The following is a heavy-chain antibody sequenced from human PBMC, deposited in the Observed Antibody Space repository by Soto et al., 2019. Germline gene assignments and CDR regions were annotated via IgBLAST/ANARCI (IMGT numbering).Heavy chain of an antibody. V-gene: IGHV1-69*13. CDR2: IIPIFGTA. D-gene: IGHD6-13*01. CDR3: ARWGYSSSWYPYFDY. Sequence: SVKVSCKASGVTFSSYAISWVRQAPGQGLEWMGGIIPIFGTANYAQKFQGRVTITADESTSTAYMELSSLRSEDTAVYYCARWGYSSSWYPYFDYWGQGTLVTVSS. CDR1: GVTFSSYA. J-gene: IGHJ4*02.